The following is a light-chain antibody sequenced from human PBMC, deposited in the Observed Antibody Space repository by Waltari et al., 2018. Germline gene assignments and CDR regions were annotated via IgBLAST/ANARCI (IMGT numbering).Light chain of an antibody. CDR3: ASWDESLSGFVV. V-gene: IGLV1-47*01. CDR1: TSNIVSNY. J-gene: IGLJ2*01. Sequence: QSGLTQPPSASGTPGQRVIISCSGSTSNIVSNYVYWYQHVPGAAPKLLIYRNDQQPSGVPDRFSGSKSGASASLAISGLRSEDEAHYFCASWDESLSGFVVFGGGTKLTVL. CDR2: RND.